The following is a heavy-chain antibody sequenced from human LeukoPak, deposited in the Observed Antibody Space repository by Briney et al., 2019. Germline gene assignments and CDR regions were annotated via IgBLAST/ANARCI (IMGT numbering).Heavy chain of an antibody. CDR1: GFTFSSYS. J-gene: IGHJ2*01. D-gene: IGHD6-13*01. Sequence: GGSLRLSCAASGFTFSSYSMNWVRQAPGKGLEWVSSIDFTSRYIYNADSVKGRFTTSRDNAKNSLDLQMNSLKVEDTAVYYCAKGYIIAGRQWYLDLWGRGTLVGVSS. CDR3: AKGYIIAGRQWYLDL. V-gene: IGHV3-21*01. CDR2: IDFTSRYI.